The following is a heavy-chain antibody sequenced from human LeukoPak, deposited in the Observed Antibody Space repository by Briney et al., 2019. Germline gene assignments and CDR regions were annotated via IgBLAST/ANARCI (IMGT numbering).Heavy chain of an antibody. CDR1: GGSISSSNW. D-gene: IGHD3-16*02. Sequence: SGTPSLTCAVSGGSISSSNWWSWVRQPPGKGLEWIGEIYHSGSTNYNPSLKSRVTISVDKSKNQFSLKLSSVTAADTAVYYCARGLRLGELSPQSGFDYWGQGTLVTVSS. CDR3: ARGLRLGELSPQSGFDY. J-gene: IGHJ4*02. CDR2: IYHSGST. V-gene: IGHV4-4*02.